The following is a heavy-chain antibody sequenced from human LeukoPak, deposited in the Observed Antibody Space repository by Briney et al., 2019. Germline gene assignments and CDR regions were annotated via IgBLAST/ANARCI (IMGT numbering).Heavy chain of an antibody. J-gene: IGHJ4*02. Sequence: SETLSLTCAVYGGSFSGYYWSWIRQPPGKGLEWIGEINHSGSTNYNPSLKGRVTISVDTSKNQFSLKLSSVTAADTAVYYCARDRKGTQDFDYWGQGTLVTVSS. CDR3: ARDRKGTQDFDY. D-gene: IGHD3-10*01. CDR2: INHSGST. V-gene: IGHV4-34*01. CDR1: GGSFSGYY.